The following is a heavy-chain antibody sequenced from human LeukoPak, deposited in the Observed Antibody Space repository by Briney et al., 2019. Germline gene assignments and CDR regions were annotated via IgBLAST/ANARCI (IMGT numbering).Heavy chain of an antibody. CDR3: ARVITIFGVVTGLDP. V-gene: IGHV1-18*01. CDR2: ISSYNGNT. D-gene: IGHD3-3*01. CDR1: GYTFSSYG. J-gene: IGHJ5*02. Sequence: EASVKVSCKASGYTFSSYGINWVRQAPGQGLEWMGWISSYNGNTNYAQKLQGRVTLTTDTSTSTAHMELSSLRSEDTAVYYCARVITIFGVVTGLDPWGQGTLVTVSS.